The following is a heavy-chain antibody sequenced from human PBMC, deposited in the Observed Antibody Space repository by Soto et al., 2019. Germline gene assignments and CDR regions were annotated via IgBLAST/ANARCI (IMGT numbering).Heavy chain of an antibody. CDR3: TRNAFYYNSSGYHDGFDI. CDR1: GYTFSDYY. CDR2: ISPKSGGT. V-gene: IGHV1-2*02. D-gene: IGHD3-22*01. J-gene: IGHJ3*02. Sequence: QVQLVQSGAEVQKPGASVKVSCKASGYTFSDYYVHWVRQAPGQGLEWMGWISPKSGGTNYAQKFQGRVTMTRDTYTFTAYMELSRLRSDDTAVYYCTRNAFYYNSSGYHDGFDIWGQGTLVTVSS.